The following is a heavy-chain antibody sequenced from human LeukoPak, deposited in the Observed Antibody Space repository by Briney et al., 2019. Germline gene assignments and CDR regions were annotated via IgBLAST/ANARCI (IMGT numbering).Heavy chain of an antibody. CDR3: ARDGDYDWGVGYFDD. CDR2: ISAYNGNT. V-gene: IGHV1-18*01. J-gene: IGHJ4*02. CDR1: GYTFTSYG. Sequence: WASVKVSCKASGYTFTSYGISGVRQAPGQGLEWRGWISAYNGNTNYAQKLQGRVTITADKSTSTAYMELSSLRSEDTAVYYCARDGDYDWGVGYFDDWGQGTLVS. D-gene: IGHD3-16*01.